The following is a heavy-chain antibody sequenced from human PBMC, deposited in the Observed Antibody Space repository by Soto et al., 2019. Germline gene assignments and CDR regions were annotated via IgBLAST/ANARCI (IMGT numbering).Heavy chain of an antibody. CDR1: GYTFTSYG. J-gene: IGHJ3*02. CDR3: AKDPRHSTTGHQAFDI. CDR2: ISTYNGNT. Sequence: QVQLVQSGAEVKKPGASVKVSCKASGYTFTSYGISWVRQAPGHGPEWMGRISTYNGNTNYVQKIQARDTMTTDTSSNTAYRELRSLRYDDTAVHYWAKDPRHSTTGHQAFDIWGQGTMVSVSP. D-gene: IGHD2-2*01. V-gene: IGHV1-18*01.